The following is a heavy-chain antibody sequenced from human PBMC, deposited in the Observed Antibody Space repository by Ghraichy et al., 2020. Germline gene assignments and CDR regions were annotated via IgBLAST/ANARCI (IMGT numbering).Heavy chain of an antibody. CDR1: GGSISSSSYY. CDR3: ARDPTYYDSSGYRSGFDI. CDR2: IYYSGST. D-gene: IGHD3-22*01. Sequence: SETLSLTCTVSGGSISSSSYYWGWIRQPPGQGLEWIGSIYYSGSTYYNPSLKSRVTISVDTSKNQFSLKLSSVTAADTAVYYCARDPTYYDSSGYRSGFDIWGQGTMVTVSA. V-gene: IGHV4-39*07. J-gene: IGHJ3*02.